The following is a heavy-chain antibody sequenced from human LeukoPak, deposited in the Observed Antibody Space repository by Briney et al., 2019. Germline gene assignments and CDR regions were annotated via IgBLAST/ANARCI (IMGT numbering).Heavy chain of an antibody. Sequence: ASVKVSCKASGYTFTGYYMHWVRQAPGQGLEWMGWINPNSGGTNYAQKFKGWVTMTRDTSISTAYMELSRLRSDDTAVYYCARALVGLSYGMDVWGKGITVTVSS. J-gene: IGHJ6*04. CDR1: GYTFTGYY. CDR3: ARALVGLSYGMDV. V-gene: IGHV1-2*04. CDR2: INPNSGGT. D-gene: IGHD2-8*02.